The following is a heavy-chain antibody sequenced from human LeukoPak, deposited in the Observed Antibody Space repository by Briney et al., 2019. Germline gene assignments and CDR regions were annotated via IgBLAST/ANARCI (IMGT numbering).Heavy chain of an antibody. Sequence: PSETLSLTCAVFGGSFSGFYWSWIRQSPGKGLEGIGEINHSGRPDYNPSLKSRVTISVDTSKNQFYLKLTSVTAADTAVYYCTRGSRENYPATDYWGQGTLVTVSS. J-gene: IGHJ4*02. V-gene: IGHV4-34*01. D-gene: IGHD1-7*01. CDR2: INHSGRP. CDR3: TRGSRENYPATDY. CDR1: GGSFSGFY.